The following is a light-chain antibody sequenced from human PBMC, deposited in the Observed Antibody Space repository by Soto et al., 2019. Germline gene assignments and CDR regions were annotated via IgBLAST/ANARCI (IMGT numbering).Light chain of an antibody. CDR1: QGVSSN. CDR2: GAS. J-gene: IGKJ5*01. V-gene: IGKV3D-15*01. Sequence: EIVMTQSPATLSVSPGERATLSCRASQGVSSNLAWYQQKPGQAPRLLIYGASTRATGIPARFSGSGSGTEFSLTISSLQSEDFAVYYCQQYNNWPPNTFGLGTRLEIK. CDR3: QQYNNWPPNT.